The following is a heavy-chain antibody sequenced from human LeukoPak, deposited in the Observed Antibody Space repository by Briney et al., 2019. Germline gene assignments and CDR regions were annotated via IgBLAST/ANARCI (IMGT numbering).Heavy chain of an antibody. Sequence: PGGSLRLSCAASGFTFSSYSMNWVRQAPGKGLEWVSYISSSSSTIYYADTVKGRFTISRDNAKNSLYLQMNSLRAEDTAVYYCARDRPPSGNYNWFDPWGQGTLVTVSS. CDR2: ISSSSSTI. D-gene: IGHD1-26*01. J-gene: IGHJ5*02. CDR1: GFTFSSYS. V-gene: IGHV3-48*01. CDR3: ARDRPPSGNYNWFDP.